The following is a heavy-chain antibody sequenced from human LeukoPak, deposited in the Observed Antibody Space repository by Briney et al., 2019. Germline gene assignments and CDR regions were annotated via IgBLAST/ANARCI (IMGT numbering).Heavy chain of an antibody. D-gene: IGHD6-13*01. CDR2: INPNSGGT. CDR3: EREDKYSSSWYFDY. CDR1: GYTFTSYN. V-gene: IGHV1-2*02. Sequence: GASVNVSFKASGYTFTSYNVNWVRQATGQGLEWGGWINPNSGGTNYAQKCQGRVTINRDTSISTAYMELSRLRSADTAVYYCEREDKYSSSWYFDYWGQGTLVTVSS. J-gene: IGHJ4*02.